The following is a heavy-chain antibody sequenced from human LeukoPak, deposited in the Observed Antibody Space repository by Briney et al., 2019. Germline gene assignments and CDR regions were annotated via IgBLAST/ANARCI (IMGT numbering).Heavy chain of an antibody. Sequence: PGRSLRLACAASGFTFDDYAMHWVRQAPGKGLEWVSGISWNSGSIGYADSVKGRFTISRDNAKNSLYLQMNSLRAEDMALYYCAKSVNSLLLAPQYYFDYWGQGTLVTVSS. D-gene: IGHD1-14*01. J-gene: IGHJ4*02. CDR1: GFTFDDYA. CDR2: ISWNSGSI. V-gene: IGHV3-9*03. CDR3: AKSVNSLLLAPQYYFDY.